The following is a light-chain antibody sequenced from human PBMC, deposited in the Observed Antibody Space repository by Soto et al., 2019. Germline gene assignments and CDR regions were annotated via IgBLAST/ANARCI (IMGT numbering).Light chain of an antibody. J-gene: IGLJ2*01. CDR2: DVT. Sequence: QPVLTQPRSVSGSPRQSVTISCTGTSSDVGTYNSVSWYQQYPGKGPKLVLYDVTKRPSGVPDRFSGSKSGNTASLTISDLQIEDEADYHCCAYAGSYTLLFGGGTKLTVL. CDR3: CAYAGSYTLL. V-gene: IGLV2-11*01. CDR1: SSDVGTYNS.